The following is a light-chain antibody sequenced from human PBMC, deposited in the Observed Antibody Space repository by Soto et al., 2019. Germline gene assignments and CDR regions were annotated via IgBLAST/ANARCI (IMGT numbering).Light chain of an antibody. Sequence: QSVLTQPPSASGTPGQGVTISCSGSTSNIGSHTVNWYQHLPGTAPKLLINTNNQRPSGVPDRFSGYKSGTSASLVISGLQSEDEADYYCATWDDSLKGVFGTGTKLTVL. CDR3: ATWDDSLKGV. J-gene: IGLJ1*01. CDR2: TNN. V-gene: IGLV1-44*01. CDR1: TSNIGSHT.